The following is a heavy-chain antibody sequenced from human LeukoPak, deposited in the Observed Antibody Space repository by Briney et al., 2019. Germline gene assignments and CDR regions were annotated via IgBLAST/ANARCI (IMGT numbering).Heavy chain of an antibody. Sequence: MLGESLKISCKGSGYSFTSYWIGWVRQMPGKGLEWMGIIYPGDSDTRYSPSFQGQVTISADKSISTAYLQWSSLKASDTAMYYCARHVVSVSVDFWIEEEFVGWFDPWGQGTLVTVSS. CDR3: ARHVVSVSVDFWIEEEFVGWFDP. CDR1: GYSFTSYW. J-gene: IGHJ5*02. V-gene: IGHV5-51*01. D-gene: IGHD3-3*01. CDR2: IYPGDSDT.